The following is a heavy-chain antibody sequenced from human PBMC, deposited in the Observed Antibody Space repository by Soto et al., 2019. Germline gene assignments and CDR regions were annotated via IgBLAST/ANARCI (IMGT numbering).Heavy chain of an antibody. CDR1: GFTFSSYA. CDR2: ISYDGSNK. D-gene: IGHD3-22*01. CDR3: ARADKGSGYYYFDY. Sequence: GGSLRLSCAASGFTFSSYAMHWVRQAPGKGLEWVAVISYDGSNKYYADPVKGRFTISRDNSKNTLYLQMNSLRAEDTAVYYCARADKGSGYYYFDYWGQGTLVTVSS. J-gene: IGHJ4*02. V-gene: IGHV3-30-3*01.